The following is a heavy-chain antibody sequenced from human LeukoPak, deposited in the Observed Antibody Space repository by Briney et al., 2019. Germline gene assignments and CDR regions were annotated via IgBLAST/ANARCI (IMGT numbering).Heavy chain of an antibody. V-gene: IGHV4-59*01. D-gene: IGHD3-16*01. CDR1: GGSISSYY. CDR2: IYYSGST. Sequence: PSETLSLTCTVSGGSISSYYWSWIRQPPGKGLEWIGHIYYSGSTNYNPSLKSLVTISVDTSKNQFSVKLSSVTAADTAVYYCARTRRIMITFGGVYYFDYWGQGTLVTVSS. J-gene: IGHJ4*02. CDR3: ARTRRIMITFGGVYYFDY.